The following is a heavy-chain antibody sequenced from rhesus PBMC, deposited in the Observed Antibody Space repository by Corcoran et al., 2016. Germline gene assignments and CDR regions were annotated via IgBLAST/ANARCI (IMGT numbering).Heavy chain of an antibody. CDR1: GFTFSDHE. V-gene: IGHV3-100*02. CDR2: IWERGDTA. J-gene: IGHJ5-1*01. D-gene: IGHD3-3*01. Sequence: DVQLVESGGGLVKPGGSLRLSFVGSGFTFSDHEMHWVGQAAGKGREWVSVIWERGDTAFYADSVKGRFTVSRDNAKNSLFLQMNSLRAEDTAIYSCSRGGVRFGDVWGAGVLVTVSS. CDR3: SRGGVRFGDV.